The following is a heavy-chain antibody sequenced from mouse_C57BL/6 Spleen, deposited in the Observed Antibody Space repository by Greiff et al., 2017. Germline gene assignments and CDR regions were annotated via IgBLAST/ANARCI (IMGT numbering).Heavy chain of an antibody. CDR2: IDPNSGGT. CDR3: ARDYYGSSYAMDY. Sequence: VQLQQPGAELVRPGSSVKLSCKASGYTFTSYWMHWVKQRPGRGLEWIGRIDPNSGGTKYNEKFKSKATMTVDKPSSTAYMQLSSLTSEDSAVYYCARDYYGSSYAMDYWGQGTSVTVSS. V-gene: IGHV1-72*01. J-gene: IGHJ4*01. D-gene: IGHD1-1*01. CDR1: GYTFTSYW.